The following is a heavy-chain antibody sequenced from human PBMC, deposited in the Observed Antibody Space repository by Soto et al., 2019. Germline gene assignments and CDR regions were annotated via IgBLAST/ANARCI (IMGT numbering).Heavy chain of an antibody. D-gene: IGHD4-17*01. V-gene: IGHV1-69*13. CDR1: GGTFSSYA. J-gene: IGHJ6*02. CDR3: ARVYGGKPPGRSQYYYYGMDV. CDR2: IIPIFGTA. Sequence: RASVKVSCKASGGTFSSYAISWVRQAPGQGLEWMGGIIPIFGTANYAQKFQGRVTITADESTSTAYMELSSLRSEDTAVYYCARVYGGKPPGRSQYYYYGMDVWGQGTMVTVSS.